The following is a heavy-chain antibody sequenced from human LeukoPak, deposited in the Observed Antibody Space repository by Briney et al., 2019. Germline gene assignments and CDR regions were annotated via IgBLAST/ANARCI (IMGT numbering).Heavy chain of an antibody. Sequence: ASVKVSCKASGYTFTSYGTSCVRHAPGQGLEWMGWLSAYNGNTNYAQKLQGRVTMPTDTSTSTAYMELRSLRSDDTAVYYCARDRVLYCSSTSCYLAYWGQGTLVTVSS. J-gene: IGHJ4*02. CDR1: GYTFTSYG. D-gene: IGHD2-2*01. CDR3: ARDRVLYCSSTSCYLAY. CDR2: LSAYNGNT. V-gene: IGHV1-18*01.